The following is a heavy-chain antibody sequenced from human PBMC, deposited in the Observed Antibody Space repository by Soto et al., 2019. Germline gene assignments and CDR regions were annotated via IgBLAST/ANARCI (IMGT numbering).Heavy chain of an antibody. D-gene: IGHD3-3*01. V-gene: IGHV4-31*03. CDR2: IYYSGST. CDR3: ARVPRGGSAETNLWSGYSATDNFDY. Sequence: QVQLQESGPGLVKPSQTLSLTCTVSGGSISSGGYYWSWIRQHPGKGLEWIGYIYYSGSTYYNPSLKSRVTISVDTSKNQFSLKLSSVTAADTAVYYCARVPRGGSAETNLWSGYSATDNFDYWGQGTLVTVSS. CDR1: GGSISSGGYY. J-gene: IGHJ4*02.